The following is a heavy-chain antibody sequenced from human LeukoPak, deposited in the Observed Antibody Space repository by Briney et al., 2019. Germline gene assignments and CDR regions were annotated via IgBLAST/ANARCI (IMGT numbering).Heavy chain of an antibody. D-gene: IGHD6-19*01. Sequence: PSETLSLTCTVSGGSITSDDYFWNWIRQAPGKGLEWIGCIYYSGSSYYKPSLKSRVTISVDTSKNQFSLKLSSVTAADTAVYYCASGPLQYSSGRSWFDPWGQGTLVTVSS. CDR1: GGSITSDDYF. V-gene: IGHV4-30-4*08. CDR3: ASGPLQYSSGRSWFDP. J-gene: IGHJ5*02. CDR2: IYYSGSS.